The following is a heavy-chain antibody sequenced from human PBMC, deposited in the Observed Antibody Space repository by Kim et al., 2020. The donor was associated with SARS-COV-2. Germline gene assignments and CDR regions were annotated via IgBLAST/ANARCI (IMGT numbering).Heavy chain of an antibody. CDR3: ARANTYYYDSSGYFSAFDI. J-gene: IGHJ3*02. Sequence: SVKVSCKASGGTFSSYAISWVRQAPGQGLEWMGGIIPIFGTANYAQKFQGRVTITADESTSTAYMELSSLRSEDTAVYYCARANTYYYDSSGYFSAFDIWGQGTMVTVSS. CDR1: GGTFSSYA. D-gene: IGHD3-22*01. V-gene: IGHV1-69*13. CDR2: IIPIFGTA.